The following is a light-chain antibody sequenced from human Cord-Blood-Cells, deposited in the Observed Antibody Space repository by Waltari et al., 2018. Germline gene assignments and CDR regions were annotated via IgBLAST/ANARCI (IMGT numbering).Light chain of an antibody. V-gene: IGKV3-15*01. J-gene: IGKJ1*01. CDR3: QQYNNWPPVT. CDR2: CAS. Sequence: EIVKTQSPATLAVSPGERATRSCMASKSVSSNFAWYQQKPPRDPRLLIYCASTRATGIAARLSGSGSGAEFTLTISSLLSDDFAVYYCQQYNNWPPVTFGQGTKVEIK. CDR1: KSVSSN.